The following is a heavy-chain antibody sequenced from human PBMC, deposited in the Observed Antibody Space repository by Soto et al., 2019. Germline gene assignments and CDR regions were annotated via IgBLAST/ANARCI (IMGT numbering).Heavy chain of an antibody. Sequence: QVQLLQSGAEVQKPGASLKVSCKTSGYIFKNYGISWVRQAPGQGLEWMGWIYPKEGSANFAQYFQGRVTLTTDTPTSTAYIELRGLRFDASVVYFCARDIDYDIDYWGQGTLVTVSS. J-gene: IGHJ4*02. D-gene: IGHD4-17*01. CDR1: GYIFKNYG. CDR3: ARDIDYDIDY. CDR2: IYPKEGSA. V-gene: IGHV1-18*01.